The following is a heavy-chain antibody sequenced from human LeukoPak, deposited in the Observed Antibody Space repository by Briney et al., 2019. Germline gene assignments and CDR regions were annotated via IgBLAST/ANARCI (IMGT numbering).Heavy chain of an antibody. CDR1: GYTFTGYY. Sequence: ASVKVSFKASGYTFTGYYMHWVRQAPGQGLEWMGWINPNSGGTNYAQNFQGRVTMTRDTSISTAYMELSRLRSDDTAVYYCARDYCSSTSCLFDYWGQGTLVTVSS. V-gene: IGHV1-2*02. CDR2: INPNSGGT. CDR3: ARDYCSSTSCLFDY. J-gene: IGHJ4*02. D-gene: IGHD2-2*01.